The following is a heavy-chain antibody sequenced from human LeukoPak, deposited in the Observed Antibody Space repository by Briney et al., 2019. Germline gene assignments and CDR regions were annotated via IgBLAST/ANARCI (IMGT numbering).Heavy chain of an antibody. CDR1: GFTFSSYA. CDR2: ISGSGGST. V-gene: IGHV3-23*01. Sequence: PGGSLRLSCAASGFTFSSYAMSWVRQAPGKGLEWVSAISGSGGSTYYADSVKGRFTISRDNSKNTLYLQMNSLRAEDTAVYYCAKVPTGEKWLLHFDYWGQGTLVTVSS. D-gene: IGHD3-22*01. J-gene: IGHJ4*02. CDR3: AKVPTGEKWLLHFDY.